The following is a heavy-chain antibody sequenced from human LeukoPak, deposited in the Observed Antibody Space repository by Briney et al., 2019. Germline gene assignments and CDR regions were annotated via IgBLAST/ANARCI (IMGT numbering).Heavy chain of an antibody. J-gene: IGHJ6*02. CDR3: AKDREKWGNYYYYGMDV. Sequence: PGGSLRLSCAASGFTFSNYGMHWVRQAPGKGLEWVAVISYDGSNKYYADSVKGRFTISRDNSKNTLYLQMNSLRAEDTAVYYCAKDREKWGNYYYYGMDVWGQGTTVTVS. CDR2: ISYDGSNK. D-gene: IGHD1-26*01. V-gene: IGHV3-30*18. CDR1: GFTFSNYG.